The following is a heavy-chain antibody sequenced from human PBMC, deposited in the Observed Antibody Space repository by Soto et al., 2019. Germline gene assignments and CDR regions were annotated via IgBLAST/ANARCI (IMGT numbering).Heavy chain of an antibody. CDR1: GFTFTSSA. Sequence: SVKVSCKASGFTFTSSAVQWVRQARGQRLEWIGWIVVGSGNTNYAQKFQERVTITRDMSTSTAYMELSSLRSEDTAVYYCAAPQEGVITMVRGVNYYYYSMDVWGQGTTVTVSS. J-gene: IGHJ6*02. D-gene: IGHD3-10*01. V-gene: IGHV1-58*01. CDR2: IVVGSGNT. CDR3: AAPQEGVITMVRGVNYYYYSMDV.